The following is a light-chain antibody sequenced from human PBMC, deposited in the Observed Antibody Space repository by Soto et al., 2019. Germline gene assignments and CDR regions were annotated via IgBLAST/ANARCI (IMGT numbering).Light chain of an antibody. CDR1: QSLLYRSNNKNY. CDR3: QQYYSTPRT. V-gene: IGKV4-1*01. CDR2: WAS. J-gene: IGKJ1*01. Sequence: DIVMTQSPDSLAVSLGERATINCRSSQSLLYRSNNKNYLAWYQQKPGQPPKLLIYWASTPEAGVPDRFSGSESGTDFTLTISSLHAEDVAVYYCQQYYSTPRTFGQGTKVEIK.